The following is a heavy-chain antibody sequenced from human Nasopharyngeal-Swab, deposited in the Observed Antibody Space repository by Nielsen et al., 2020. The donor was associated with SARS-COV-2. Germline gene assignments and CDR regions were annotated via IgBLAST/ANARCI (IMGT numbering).Heavy chain of an antibody. J-gene: IGHJ2*01. D-gene: IGHD3-9*01. CDR1: GGSLSIGGYY. Sequence: ETLSLTCTVSGGSLSIGGYYWNWIRQHPGKALEWLAHIFSNDEKSYSTSLKSRLTISKDTSKSQVVLTMTNMDPVDTATYYCARIDFDWLFNYWYFDLWGRGTLVTVSS. CDR3: ARIDFDWLFNYWYFDL. CDR2: IFSNDEK. V-gene: IGHV2-26*01.